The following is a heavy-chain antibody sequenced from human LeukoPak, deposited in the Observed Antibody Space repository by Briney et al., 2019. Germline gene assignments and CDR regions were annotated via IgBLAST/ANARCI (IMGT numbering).Heavy chain of an antibody. CDR1: GGSISSYY. J-gene: IGHJ5*02. D-gene: IGHD2-2*01. Sequence: SETLSLTCTVSGGSISSYYWSWIRQPPGKGPEWIGYIYYSGSTNYNPSLKSRVTISVDTSKNQFSLKLSSVTAADTAVYYCARDATPCSSTSCGWFDPWGQGTLVTVSS. V-gene: IGHV4-59*01. CDR2: IYYSGST. CDR3: ARDATPCSSTSCGWFDP.